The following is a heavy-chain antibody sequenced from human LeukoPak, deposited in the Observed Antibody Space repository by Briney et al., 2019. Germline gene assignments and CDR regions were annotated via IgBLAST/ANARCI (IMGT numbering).Heavy chain of an antibody. D-gene: IGHD3-22*01. CDR3: ARDKGSGSRTDAFDI. J-gene: IGHJ3*02. V-gene: IGHV3-30-3*01. CDR2: ISYDGSNK. Sequence: GGSLRLTCAASGFTFTNFAMHWVSQAPGKGLEWVSVISYDGSNKYYADSVKGRFTISRDNSKNTLYLQMNSLRAEDTAVYYCARDKGSGSRTDAFDIWGQGTMVTVSS. CDR1: GFTFTNFA.